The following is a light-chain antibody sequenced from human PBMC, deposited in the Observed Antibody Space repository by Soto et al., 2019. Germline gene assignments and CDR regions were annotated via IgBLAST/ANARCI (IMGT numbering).Light chain of an antibody. J-gene: IGLJ1*01. V-gene: IGLV2-14*01. Sequence: QSALTQPASVSGSPGQSITISCTGTSGDIGSYNRVSWYQQHPGKAPKLIIYEVTDRPSGVSNRFSGSKSGNTASLTIAGLQADDEAEYYCSSYTNITTRACVFGPGTKLTVL. CDR1: SGDIGSYNR. CDR3: SSYTNITTRACV. CDR2: EVT.